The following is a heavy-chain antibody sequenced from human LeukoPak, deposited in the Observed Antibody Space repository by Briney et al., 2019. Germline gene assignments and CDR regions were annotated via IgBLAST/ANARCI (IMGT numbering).Heavy chain of an antibody. D-gene: IGHD3-10*01. CDR1: GFIFSTYS. V-gene: IGHV3-48*04. CDR3: ARERFHGSGAPKYDF. CDR2: ISISGSSI. J-gene: IGHJ4*02. Sequence: GGSLRLSCATSGFIFSTYSMIWVRQAPGKGLEWVAYISISGSSIYYADAVKGRFTISRDNAKNSLYLQGKSLRVDDTAVYYCARERFHGSGAPKYDFWGQGTLVTVSS.